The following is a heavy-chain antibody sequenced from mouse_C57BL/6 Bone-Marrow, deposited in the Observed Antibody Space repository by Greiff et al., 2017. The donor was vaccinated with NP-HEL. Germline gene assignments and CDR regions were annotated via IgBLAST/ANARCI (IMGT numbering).Heavy chain of an antibody. CDR2: IDPENGDT. J-gene: IGHJ4*01. V-gene: IGHV14-4*01. CDR1: GFNIKDDY. D-gene: IGHD4-1*01. CDR3: TTEDWVDY. Sequence: VQLKQSGAELVRPGASVKLSCTASGFNIKDDYMHWVKQRPEQGLEWIGWIDPENGDTEYASKFQGKATITADTSSNTAYLQLSSLTSEDTAVYYCTTEDWVDYWGQGTSVTVSS.